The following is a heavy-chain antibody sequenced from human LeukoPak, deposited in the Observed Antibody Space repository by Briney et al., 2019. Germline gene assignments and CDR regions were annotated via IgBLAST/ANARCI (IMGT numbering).Heavy chain of an antibody. CDR1: GGSISSYY. Sequence: SETLSLTWTLSGGSISSYYWSWIRQPAGKGLEWIGRIYTSGSTNYNPSLKSRVTMSVDTSKNQFSLKLSSVTAADTAVYYCAGLNSDWAAFDIWGQGTMVTVSS. V-gene: IGHV4-4*07. CDR3: AGLNSDWAAFDI. D-gene: IGHD2-21*01. J-gene: IGHJ3*02. CDR2: IYTSGST.